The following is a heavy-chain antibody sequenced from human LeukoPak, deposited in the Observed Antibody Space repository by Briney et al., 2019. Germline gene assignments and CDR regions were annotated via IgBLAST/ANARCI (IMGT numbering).Heavy chain of an antibody. Sequence: ASVKVSFKASGYTFTGYYMHWVRQAPGQGLEWMGWINPNSGDTHYAQKFQGRVAMTSDTSINTAYMDLSSLKSDDTAVYYCARIPLNLQDYWGQGTLVTVSS. V-gene: IGHV1-2*02. CDR3: ARIPLNLQDY. J-gene: IGHJ4*02. CDR1: GYTFTGYY. CDR2: INPNSGDT.